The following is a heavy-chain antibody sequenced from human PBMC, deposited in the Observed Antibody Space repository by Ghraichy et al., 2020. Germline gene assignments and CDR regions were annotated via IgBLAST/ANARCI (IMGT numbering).Heavy chain of an antibody. J-gene: IGHJ6*02. Sequence: GGSLRLSEMASALTLTRFTLLGVGCALGKELKRFSSISSSSYIYYADSVNGRFTIYRDNAKNSLYLQMNSLRAEDTAVYYCARGDQFSSNYHYYGMDVWGQ. V-gene: IGHV3-21*01. CDR2: ISSSSYI. D-gene: IGHD6-6*01. CDR1: ALTLTRFT. CDR3: ARGDQFSSNYHYYGMDV.